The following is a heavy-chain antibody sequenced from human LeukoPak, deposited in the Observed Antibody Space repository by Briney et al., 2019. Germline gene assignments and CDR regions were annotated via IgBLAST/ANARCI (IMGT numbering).Heavy chain of an antibody. V-gene: IGHV4-59*01. CDR3: ASGRLTRLPTTTYYMDV. J-gene: IGHJ6*03. CDR2: IYYSGST. Sequence: SETLSLTCTVSGGSISSYYWSWIRQPPGKGLEWIGYIYYSGSTNYNPSLKSRVTISVDTSKNQFSLKLSSVTAADTAVYYCASGRLTRLPTTTYYMDVWGKGTTVTVSS. D-gene: IGHD4-11*01. CDR1: GGSISSYY.